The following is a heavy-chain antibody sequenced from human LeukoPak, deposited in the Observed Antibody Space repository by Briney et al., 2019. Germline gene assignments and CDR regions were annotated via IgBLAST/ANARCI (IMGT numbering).Heavy chain of an antibody. V-gene: IGHV4-39*01. Sequence: SETLSLTCAVSGASISSASDYWGWIRQPPGKGLEWLGSSYYGGSTYDNPSLRSRVTISLDTCNNQLSLKLTSVTAADTAVYYCARIGGGSWRNPGYWFDPWGQGTWSPSPQ. CDR3: ARIGGGSWRNPGYWFDP. D-gene: IGHD2-15*01. J-gene: IGHJ5*02. CDR1: GASISSASDY. CDR2: SYYGGST.